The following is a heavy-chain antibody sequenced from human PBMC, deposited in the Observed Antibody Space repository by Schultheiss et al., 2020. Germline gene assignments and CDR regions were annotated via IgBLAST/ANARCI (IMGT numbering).Heavy chain of an antibody. CDR2: ISWNSGSI. D-gene: IGHD4-17*01. CDR3: AKDQYGDYD. CDR1: GFTFDDYA. J-gene: IGHJ4*02. Sequence: GGSLRLSCAASGFTFDDYAMHWVRQAPGKGLEWVSGISWNSGSIGYADSVKGRFTISRDNAKNSLYLQMNSLRAEDTALYYCAKDQYGDYDWGQGTLVTVSS. V-gene: IGHV3-9*01.